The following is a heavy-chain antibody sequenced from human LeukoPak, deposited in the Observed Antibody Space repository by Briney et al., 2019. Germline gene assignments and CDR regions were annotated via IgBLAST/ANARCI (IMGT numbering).Heavy chain of an antibody. D-gene: IGHD3-3*01. CDR3: ARVRYDFWSGSHDAFDI. CDR1: GGSISSSSYY. Sequence: SETLSLTCTVSGGSISSSSYYWGWIRQPPGKGLEWIGSIYYSGSTYYNPSLKSRVTISVDTSKNQFSLKLSSVTAADTAVYYCARVRYDFWSGSHDAFDIWGQGTMVTVSS. J-gene: IGHJ3*02. V-gene: IGHV4-39*07. CDR2: IYYSGST.